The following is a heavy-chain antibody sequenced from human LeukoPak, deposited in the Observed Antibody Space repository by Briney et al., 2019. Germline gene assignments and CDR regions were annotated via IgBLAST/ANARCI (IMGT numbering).Heavy chain of an antibody. CDR1: GGSISSYH. Sequence: PSETLSLTCTVSGGSISSYHWSWVRQPPGKGLEWIGYIHYSGSTNYNPSLKSRVTISVDTSKNQLSLKLSSVTAADTAVYYCARDLYYYDSSGYYVTDGFDIWGQGTMVTVSS. V-gene: IGHV4-59*01. J-gene: IGHJ3*02. D-gene: IGHD3-22*01. CDR2: IHYSGST. CDR3: ARDLYYYDSSGYYVTDGFDI.